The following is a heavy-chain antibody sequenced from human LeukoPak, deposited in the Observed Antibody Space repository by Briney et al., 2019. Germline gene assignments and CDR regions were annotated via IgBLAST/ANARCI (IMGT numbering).Heavy chain of an antibody. CDR2: MYLSGTT. V-gene: IGHV4-4*02. J-gene: IGHJ4*02. CDR3: AGLVGRYSSGLYYYYFDY. Sequence: SGTLSLTCTVSGDSINSLDLWSWVRQPPGKGLEWIGEMYLSGTTHSNPSVKSRVTMSIDKSKNQFFLNLSSVTAAGTAVYYCAGLVGRYSSGLYYYYFDYWGQGTLVTVSS. D-gene: IGHD3-22*01. CDR1: GDSINSLDL.